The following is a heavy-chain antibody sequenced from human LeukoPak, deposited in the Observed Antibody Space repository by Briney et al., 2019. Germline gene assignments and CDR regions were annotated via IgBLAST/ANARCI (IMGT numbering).Heavy chain of an antibody. CDR1: GFTFGNSW. J-gene: IGHJ3*01. D-gene: IGHD1-14*01. CDR2: INADGSTT. Sequence: GGSLRLSCAASGFTFGNSWVHWVRQAPGKGRVWVSLINADGSTTSYADSVKGRFTISRDNARNTASLEMNSLTIEDTAVYYCIVVVEPPDSDGFDVWGQGTMITVSS. CDR3: IVVVEPPDSDGFDV. V-gene: IGHV3-74*01.